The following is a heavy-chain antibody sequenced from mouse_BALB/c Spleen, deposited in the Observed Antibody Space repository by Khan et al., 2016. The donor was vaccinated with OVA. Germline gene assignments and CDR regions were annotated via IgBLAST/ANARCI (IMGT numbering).Heavy chain of an antibody. CDR3: SKGYVWYFDF. CDR2: INTETGEP. J-gene: IGHJ1*01. Sequence: QIQLVQSGPELKKPGETVKISCKASDYTFTDYSMHWVKQAPGKGLKWMGWINTETGEPKFADDFKGRFAFSLETSASTAYLQINNLKKEDTATYFCSKGYVWYFDFGGAGTTVTVSS. V-gene: IGHV9-2-1*01. D-gene: IGHD2-14*01. CDR1: DYTFTDYS.